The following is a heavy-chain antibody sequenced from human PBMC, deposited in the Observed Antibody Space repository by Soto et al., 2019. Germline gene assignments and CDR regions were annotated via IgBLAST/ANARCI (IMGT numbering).Heavy chain of an antibody. CDR3: AKFGRGPPGNGFWSGYPFDY. CDR2: ISGSGGST. Sequence: EVQLLESGGGLVQPGGSLRLSCAASGFTFSSYAMSWVRQAPGKGLEWVSAISGSGGSTYYADSVKGRFTISRDNSKNTLYLQMNSLRAEDTAVYYCAKFGRGPPGNGFWSGYPFDYWGQGTLVTVSS. V-gene: IGHV3-23*01. CDR1: GFTFSSYA. D-gene: IGHD3-3*01. J-gene: IGHJ4*02.